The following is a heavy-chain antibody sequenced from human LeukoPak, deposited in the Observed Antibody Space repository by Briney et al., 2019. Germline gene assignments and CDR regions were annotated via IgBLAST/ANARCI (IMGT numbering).Heavy chain of an antibody. CDR2: ISGSGGST. CDR3: AKTYYDYVWGSYRTPFDY. J-gene: IGHJ4*02. CDR1: GFTFSSYA. D-gene: IGHD3-16*02. Sequence: GRSLRLSCAASGFTFSSYAMSWVRQAPGKGLEWVSAISGSGGSTYYADSVKGRFTISRDNSKNTLYLQMNSLRAEDTAVYYCAKTYYDYVWGSYRTPFDYWGQGTLVTVSS. V-gene: IGHV3-23*01.